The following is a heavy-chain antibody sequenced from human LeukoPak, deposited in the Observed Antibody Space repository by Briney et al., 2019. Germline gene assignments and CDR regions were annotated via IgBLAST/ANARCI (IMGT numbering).Heavy chain of an antibody. D-gene: IGHD1-26*01. CDR3: TRDIGGSYSAIDY. J-gene: IGHJ4*02. CDR1: GFTFSFYS. Sequence: MPGGSLRLSCAASGFTFSFYSLTWVRQAPGRGRGWVSFISGSGSDIFYADSVQGRFTISRDNAKNSVSLQMDSLRGDDTAVYYCTRDIGGSYSAIDYWGQGTLVTVSS. V-gene: IGHV3-21*05. CDR2: ISGSGSDI.